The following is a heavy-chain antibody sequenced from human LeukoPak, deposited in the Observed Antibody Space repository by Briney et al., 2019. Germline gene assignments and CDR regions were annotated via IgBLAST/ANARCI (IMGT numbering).Heavy chain of an antibody. D-gene: IGHD3-22*01. CDR2: IIPIFGTA. CDR1: GGTFSSYA. Sequence: SVKVSCKASGGTFSSYAISWVRQAPGQGLEWMGGIIPIFGTANYAQKFQGRVTITADESTSTAYMELSRLRSDDTAVYYCARDQRYDSSGYDAFDIWGQGTMVTVSS. J-gene: IGHJ3*02. CDR3: ARDQRYDSSGYDAFDI. V-gene: IGHV1-69*13.